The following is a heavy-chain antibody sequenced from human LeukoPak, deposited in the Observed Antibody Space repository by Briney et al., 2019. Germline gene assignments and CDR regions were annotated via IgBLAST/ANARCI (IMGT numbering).Heavy chain of an antibody. D-gene: IGHD6-6*01. CDR1: GFTFSSYG. Sequence: PGGSLRLSCAASGFTFSSYGMHWVRQAPGKGLEWVAVISYDGSNKYYADSVKGRFTISRDNSKNTLYLQMNSLRAEDTAVYYCAKDRKQLVPYYFDYWGQGTLVTVSS. J-gene: IGHJ4*02. CDR3: AKDRKQLVPYYFDY. CDR2: ISYDGSNK. V-gene: IGHV3-30*18.